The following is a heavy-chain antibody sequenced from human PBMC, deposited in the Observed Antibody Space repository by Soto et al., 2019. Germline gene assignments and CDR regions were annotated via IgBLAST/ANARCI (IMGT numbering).Heavy chain of an antibody. Sequence: PSETLSLTCTVSGGSISSGGYYWSWIRQHPGKGLEWIGYIYYSGSTYYNPSLKSRVTISVDTSKNQLSLKLSSVTAADTAVYYCARESPKWGMPGMDVWGQGTTVTVSS. CDR2: IYYSGST. CDR3: ARESPKWGMPGMDV. D-gene: IGHD2-8*01. J-gene: IGHJ6*02. V-gene: IGHV4-31*03. CDR1: GGSISSGGYY.